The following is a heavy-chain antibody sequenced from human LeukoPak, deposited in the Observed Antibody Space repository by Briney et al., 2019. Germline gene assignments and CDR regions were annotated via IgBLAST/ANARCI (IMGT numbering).Heavy chain of an antibody. CDR3: TRAPPYGSGWSKGVLDY. J-gene: IGHJ4*02. CDR1: GGSISSSNW. D-gene: IGHD6-19*01. Sequence: SETLSLTCAVSGGSISSSNWWSWVRQPPGKGLEWIGEIYHSGGTNYNPSLKSRVTISVDKSKNQFSLKMSSVTAADTAVYYCTRAPPYGSGWSKGVLDYWGQGTLVTVSS. V-gene: IGHV4-4*02. CDR2: IYHSGGT.